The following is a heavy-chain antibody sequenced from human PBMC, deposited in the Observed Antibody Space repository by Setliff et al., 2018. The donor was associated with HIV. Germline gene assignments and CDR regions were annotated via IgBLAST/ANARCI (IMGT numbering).Heavy chain of an antibody. CDR1: GDSSSNDY. CDR2: IHTSGTT. Sequence: PSETLSLTCTVSGDSSSNDYWTWVRQPPGKGLEWIGNIHTSGTTKYNPSLNSRVTISVDMSKSQFSLRLSSVTAADTAMYYCARQHSESRDFDYWGQGTLVTVSS. D-gene: IGHD3-22*01. V-gene: IGHV4-59*08. J-gene: IGHJ4*02. CDR3: ARQHSESRDFDY.